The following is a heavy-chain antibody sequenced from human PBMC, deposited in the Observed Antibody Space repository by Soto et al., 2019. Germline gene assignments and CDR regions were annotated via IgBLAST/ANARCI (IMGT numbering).Heavy chain of an antibody. J-gene: IGHJ4*02. CDR3: AVVAASYYFDY. CDR1: GFSLSTSGMR. V-gene: IGHV2-70*04. D-gene: IGHD2-15*01. Sequence: GSGPTLVNPTQTLTLTCTFSGFSLSTSGMRVSWIRQPPGKALEWLARIDWDDDKFYSTSLKTRLTISKDTSKNQVVLTMTNMDPVDTATYYCAVVAASYYFDYWGQGTLVTVSS. CDR2: IDWDDDK.